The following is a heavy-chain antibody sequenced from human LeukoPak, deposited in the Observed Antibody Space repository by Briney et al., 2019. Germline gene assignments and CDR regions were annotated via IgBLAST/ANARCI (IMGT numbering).Heavy chain of an antibody. CDR1: GGSISSGGYS. Sequence: SETLSLTCAVSGGSISSGGYSWSWIRQPPGKGLEWIGYIYHSGSTYYNPSLKSRVTISVDRSKNQFSLKLSSVTAADTAVYYCAGAGTYYDYVWGRYRANWFDPWGQGTLVTVSS. D-gene: IGHD3-16*02. CDR3: AGAGTYYDYVWGRYRANWFDP. J-gene: IGHJ5*02. CDR2: IYHSGST. V-gene: IGHV4-30-2*01.